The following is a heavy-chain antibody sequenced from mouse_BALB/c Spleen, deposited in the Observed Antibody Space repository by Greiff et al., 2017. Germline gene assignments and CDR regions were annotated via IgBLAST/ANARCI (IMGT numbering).Heavy chain of an antibody. D-gene: IGHD2-10*02. J-gene: IGHJ4*01. CDR3: APLPYGNYDYAMDY. Sequence: VQLQESGPGLVQPSQSLSITCTVSGFSLTSYGVHWVRQSPGKGLEWLGVIWSGGSTDYNAAFISRLSISKDNSKSQVFFKMNSLQANDTAIYYCAPLPYGNYDYAMDYWGQGTSVTVSS. CDR1: GFSLTSYG. CDR2: IWSGGST. V-gene: IGHV2-2*02.